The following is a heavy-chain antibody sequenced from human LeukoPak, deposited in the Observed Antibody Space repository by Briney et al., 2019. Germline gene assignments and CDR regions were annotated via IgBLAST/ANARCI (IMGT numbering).Heavy chain of an antibody. V-gene: IGHV4-59*08. Sequence: PSETLSLTCTVSGGSISSYYWSWIRQPPGKGLEWIGYIYYSGSTNYNPSLKSRVTISVDTSKNQFSLKLSSVTAADTAVYYCATFYDSSGLDAFDIWGQGTMVTVSS. CDR2: IYYSGST. CDR3: ATFYDSSGLDAFDI. J-gene: IGHJ3*02. D-gene: IGHD3-22*01. CDR1: GGSISSYY.